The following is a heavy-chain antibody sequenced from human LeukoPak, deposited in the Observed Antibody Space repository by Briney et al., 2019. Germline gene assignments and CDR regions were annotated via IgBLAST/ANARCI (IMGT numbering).Heavy chain of an antibody. V-gene: IGHV4-4*07. CDR2: IFTSGSA. J-gene: IGHJ4*02. D-gene: IGHD6-19*01. Sequence: SETLSLTCSVSSDSISTYDWSWIRQPAGKGLEWLGQIFTSGSATYNSSLKSRLTMSVDKSKNQVSLKLISVTAADTATYYCARHSRSGWYFFDFWGRGTLVTVSS. CDR3: ARHSRSGWYFFDF. CDR1: SDSISTYD.